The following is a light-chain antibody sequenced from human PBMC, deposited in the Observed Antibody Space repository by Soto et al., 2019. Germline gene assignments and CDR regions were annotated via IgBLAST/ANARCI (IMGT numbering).Light chain of an antibody. J-gene: IGLJ2*01. CDR2: DVS. V-gene: IGLV2-11*01. Sequence: QSVLTQPRSVSGSPGQSVTISCTGTSSDVGNYNYVSWYRHHPGKAPKVLIYDVSKRPSGVPDRFSGSKSGNTASLTVSGLQADAEADYYCSSYVGTSGLLFGGGTKLTVL. CDR3: SSYVGTSGLL. CDR1: SSDVGNYNY.